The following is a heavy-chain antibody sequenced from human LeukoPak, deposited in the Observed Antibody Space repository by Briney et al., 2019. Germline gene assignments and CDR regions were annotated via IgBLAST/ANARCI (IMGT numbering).Heavy chain of an antibody. CDR2: ISSSGTT. V-gene: IGHV4-59*01. J-gene: IGHJ3*02. Sequence: SETLSLTCTVSGVSIRSKYWSWLRQPPGKRLEWLGYISSSGTTNYNPSLKSRVTISVDTSKNQFSLHLRSATAADTAVYYCARDLAGPNDAFDIWGRGTMVTVSS. CDR1: GVSIRSKY. CDR3: ARDLAGPNDAFDI. D-gene: IGHD6-19*01.